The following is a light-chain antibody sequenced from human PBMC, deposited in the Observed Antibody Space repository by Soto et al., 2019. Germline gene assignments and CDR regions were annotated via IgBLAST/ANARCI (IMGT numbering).Light chain of an antibody. J-gene: IGLJ1*01. CDR3: SSYAGSNNLGV. V-gene: IGLV2-8*01. Sequence: QSARTQPPSASGSPGRSVTISCTGTSSDVGGYNYVSWYQQHPGKAPKLMIYEVSKRPSGVPDRFSGSKSGNTASLTVSGLQAEDEADYYCSSYAGSNNLGVFGTGTKVTVL. CDR1: SSDVGGYNY. CDR2: EVS.